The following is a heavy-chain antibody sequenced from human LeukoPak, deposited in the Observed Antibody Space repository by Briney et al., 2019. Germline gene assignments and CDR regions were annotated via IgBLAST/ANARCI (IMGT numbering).Heavy chain of an antibody. Sequence: SETLSLTCTVSGGSISSSSYYWGWTRHPPGKGLEWLGSIYYSGSTYYNPSLKSRVTISVDTSKNQFSLKLTSVTAADTAVYYYARQNGFGEFYYFDYWGQGTLVTVSS. J-gene: IGHJ4*02. CDR1: GGSISSSSYY. V-gene: IGHV4-39*01. CDR2: IYYSGST. CDR3: ARQNGFGEFYYFDY. D-gene: IGHD3-10*01.